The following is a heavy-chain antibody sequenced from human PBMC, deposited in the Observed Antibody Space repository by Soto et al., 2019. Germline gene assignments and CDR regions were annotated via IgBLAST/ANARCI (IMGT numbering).Heavy chain of an antibody. D-gene: IGHD7-27*01. Sequence: EVQLLESGGALVQPGESLRLSCAASGFTFSSNALSWVRQAPGKGLEWVSDVSGSGATTYYADSVRGRFTISRDNSKNTVYLQMNSLRAEDTAVYYCAKELWGSPIDYWGQGTLVTVSS. CDR1: GFTFSSNA. V-gene: IGHV3-23*01. CDR2: VSGSGATT. CDR3: AKELWGSPIDY. J-gene: IGHJ4*02.